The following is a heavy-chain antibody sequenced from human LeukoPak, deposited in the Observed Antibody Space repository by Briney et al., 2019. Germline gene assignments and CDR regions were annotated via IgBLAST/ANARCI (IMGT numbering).Heavy chain of an antibody. J-gene: IGHJ4*02. Sequence: GGSLRLSCAASALTSSTSWMSWVRQAPGKGLEWVAQTKQDGSEKYYVDSVEGRFTTSRDKNSLFLQINSVRAEDTAVYYCVGWGISGITNHWGQGTLVTVSS. CDR3: VGWGISGITNH. D-gene: IGHD1-7*01. V-gene: IGHV3-7*01. CDR2: TKQDGSEK. CDR1: ALTSSTSW.